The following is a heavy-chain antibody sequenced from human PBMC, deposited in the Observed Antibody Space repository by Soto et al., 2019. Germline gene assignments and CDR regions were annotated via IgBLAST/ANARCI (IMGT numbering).Heavy chain of an antibody. V-gene: IGHV1-3*01. CDR3: ASRNYGDLDYGLDV. Sequence: QVQLVQSGAEVEKPGASVKVSCKASGYTFTSYSIQWVRQAPGQRPEWMGWVNPVNGNTKYSQKFQDRVTFTRDTSAMIVYMELSRLRSEDTAMYYCASRNYGDLDYGLDVWGQGTTVTVSS. CDR2: VNPVNGNT. D-gene: IGHD4-17*01. J-gene: IGHJ6*02. CDR1: GYTFTSYS.